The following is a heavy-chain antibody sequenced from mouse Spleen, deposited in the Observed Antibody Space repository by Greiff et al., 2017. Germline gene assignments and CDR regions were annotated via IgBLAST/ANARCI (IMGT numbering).Heavy chain of an antibody. J-gene: IGHJ4*01. D-gene: IGHD4-1*01. CDR3: ARHDYWDVMDY. CDR1: GFTFSSYA. V-gene: IGHV5-9-1*01. CDR2: ISSGGSYT. Sequence: EVMLVESGGGLVKPGGSLKLSCAASGFTFSSYAMSWVRQTPEKRLEWVATISSGGSYTYYPDSVKGRFTISRDNAKNTLYLQMSSLRSEDTAMYYCARHDYWDVMDYWGQGTSVTVSS.